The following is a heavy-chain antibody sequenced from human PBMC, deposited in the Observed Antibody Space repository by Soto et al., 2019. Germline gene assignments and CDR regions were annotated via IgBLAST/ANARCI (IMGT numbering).Heavy chain of an antibody. CDR2: ISSFNGNT. V-gene: IGHV1-18*04. D-gene: IGHD2-2*01. CDR3: ARAPRYCTSSISLAGVTWFDT. J-gene: IGHJ5*02. CDR1: GYTFTTYG. Sequence: ASVKVSCKASGYTFTTYGITWVRQAPGQGLERMGWISSFNGNTNYARKFQGRVTLTTDTSTSTTYMELRSLRSDDTAVYYCARAPRYCTSSISLAGVTWFDTWGQGTLVTVSS.